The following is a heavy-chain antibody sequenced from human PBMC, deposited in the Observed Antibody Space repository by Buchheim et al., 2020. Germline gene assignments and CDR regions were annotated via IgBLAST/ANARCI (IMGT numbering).Heavy chain of an antibody. D-gene: IGHD6-13*01. Sequence: EVQLVESGGGLVQPGGSLRLSCAASGFTVSSNYMSWVRQAPGKGLEWVSVIYSGGSTYYADSVTGRFTISRDNSKNTLYLQMNSLRAEDTAVYYCARGTGLRTGYSSSWGLDPWGQGTL. J-gene: IGHJ5*02. V-gene: IGHV3-66*01. CDR3: ARGTGLRTGYSSSWGLDP. CDR2: IYSGGST. CDR1: GFTVSSNY.